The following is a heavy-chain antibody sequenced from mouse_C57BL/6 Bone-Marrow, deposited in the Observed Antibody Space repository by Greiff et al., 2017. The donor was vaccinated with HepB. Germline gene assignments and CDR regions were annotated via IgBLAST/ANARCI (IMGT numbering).Heavy chain of an antibody. V-gene: IGHV1-81*01. CDR3: APYYYGSSSYAMDY. Sequence: LQESGAELARPGASVKLSCKASGYTFTSYGISWVKQRTGQGLEWIGEIYPRSGNTYYNEKFKGKATLTADKSSSTAYMELRSLTSEDSAVYFCAPYYYGSSSYAMDYWGQGTSVTVSS. CDR2: IYPRSGNT. D-gene: IGHD1-1*01. CDR1: GYTFTSYG. J-gene: IGHJ4*01.